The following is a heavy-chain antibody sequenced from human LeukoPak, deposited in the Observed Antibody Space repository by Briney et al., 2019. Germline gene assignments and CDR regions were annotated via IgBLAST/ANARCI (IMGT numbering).Heavy chain of an antibody. V-gene: IGHV3-48*02. CDR3: ASDQRYAFDY. J-gene: IGHJ4*02. CDR2: IRTSAEGANYA. Sequence: PGGSLRLFCATSGFSFTDYPMNWVRQAPGKGLEWVSNIRTSAEGANYAYYADSVKGRVTISRDDAKNTLYLHMNSLRDDDTAVYYCASDQRYAFDYWGQGILVTVSS. D-gene: IGHD3-9*01. CDR1: GFSFTDYP.